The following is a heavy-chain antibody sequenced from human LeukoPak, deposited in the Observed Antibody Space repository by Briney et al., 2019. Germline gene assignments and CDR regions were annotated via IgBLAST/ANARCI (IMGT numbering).Heavy chain of an antibody. Sequence: GGSLGLSCAASGFTVSSNYMSWVRQAPGKGLEWVSVIYSGGSTYYADSVKGRFTISRDNSKNTLYLQMNSLRAEDTAVYYCAKGRSMVRGVITPLDSWDQGTLVTVSS. D-gene: IGHD3-10*01. CDR3: AKGRSMVRGVITPLDS. CDR1: GFTVSSNY. V-gene: IGHV3-53*01. CDR2: IYSGGST. J-gene: IGHJ4*02.